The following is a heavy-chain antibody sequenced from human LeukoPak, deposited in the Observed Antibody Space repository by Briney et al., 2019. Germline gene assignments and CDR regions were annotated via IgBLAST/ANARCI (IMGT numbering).Heavy chain of an antibody. Sequence: PSETLSLTCAVYGGSFSGYYGSWIRQPPGKGLEWIGEINHSGSTNYNPSLKSRVTISVDTSKNQFSLKLSSVTAADTAVYYCARSCPSINYGDYVTWNWFDPWGQGTLVTVSS. CDR1: GGSFSGYY. J-gene: IGHJ5*02. CDR3: ARSCPSINYGDYVTWNWFDP. CDR2: INHSGST. D-gene: IGHD4-17*01. V-gene: IGHV4-34*01.